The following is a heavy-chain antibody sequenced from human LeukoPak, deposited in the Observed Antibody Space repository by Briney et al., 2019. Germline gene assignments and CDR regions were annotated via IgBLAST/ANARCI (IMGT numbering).Heavy chain of an antibody. J-gene: IGHJ4*02. CDR1: GFTFSSYW. V-gene: IGHV3-7*01. Sequence: GGSLRLSCAASGFTFSSYWMSWVRQAPGKRLEWVANIKQDGSEKYYVDSVKGRFTISRDNAKNSLYLQMNSLRAEDTAVYYCARDPRVLLWFGELNYFDYWGQGTLVTVSS. CDR3: ARDPRVLLWFGELNYFDY. D-gene: IGHD3-10*01. CDR2: IKQDGSEK.